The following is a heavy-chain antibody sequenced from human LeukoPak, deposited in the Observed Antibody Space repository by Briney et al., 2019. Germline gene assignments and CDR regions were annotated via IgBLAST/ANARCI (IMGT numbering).Heavy chain of an antibody. CDR2: IDPNSGDT. V-gene: IGHV1-2*02. Sequence: ASVKVSCKASGYTFTDYYIHWVRQAPGQGLEWMGWIDPNSGDTNYAQKFQGRVTITRDTSISTAYMELSRLRSDDTAVYYCARNYYDVVTGYSIDYWGQGTLVTVSS. CDR3: ARNYYDVVTGYSIDY. D-gene: IGHD3-9*01. J-gene: IGHJ4*02. CDR1: GYTFTDYY.